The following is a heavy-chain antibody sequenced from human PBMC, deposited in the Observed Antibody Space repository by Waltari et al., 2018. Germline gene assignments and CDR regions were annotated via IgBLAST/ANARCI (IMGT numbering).Heavy chain of an antibody. J-gene: IGHJ4*01. CDR2: IKTDGSTL. CDR1: GFTFSPYW. D-gene: IGHD4-17*01. Sequence: EVQLAESGGGLVQPGESLRLSCSASGFTFSPYWMHWVRQGPVKGLVWVSRIKTDGSTLNYAASVKGRFTISRDNAKNTLYLQMNSLRAEDTAVYYCTREDYGGKDYWGHGTLVTVSS. CDR3: TREDYGGKDY. V-gene: IGHV3-74*01.